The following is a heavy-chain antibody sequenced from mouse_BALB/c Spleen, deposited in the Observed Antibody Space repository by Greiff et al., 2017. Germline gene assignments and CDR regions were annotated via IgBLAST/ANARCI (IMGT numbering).Heavy chain of an antibody. J-gene: IGHJ2*01. CDR1: GYSITSDYA. V-gene: IGHV3-2*02. CDR2: ISYSGST. D-gene: IGHD1-1*01. CDR3: ARGDYGRKGFDY. Sequence: EVHLVESGPGLVKPSQSLSLTCTVTGYSITSDYAWNWIRQFPGNKLEWMGYISYSGSTSYNPSLKSRISITRDTSKNQFFLQLNSVTTEDTATYYCARGDYGRKGFDYWGQGTTLTVSS.